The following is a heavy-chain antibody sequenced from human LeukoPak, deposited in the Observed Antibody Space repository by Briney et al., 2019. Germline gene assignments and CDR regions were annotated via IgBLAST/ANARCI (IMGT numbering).Heavy chain of an antibody. CDR2: INHSGST. CDR1: GGSFSGYY. Sequence: SETLSLTCAVYGGSFSGYYWSWIRQPPGKGLEWIGEINHSGSTNYNPSLKSRVTISVDTSKNQFSLKLNSVTAADTAVYYCARASGATDWFDPWGQGTLVTVSS. CDR3: ARASGATDWFDP. V-gene: IGHV4-34*01. J-gene: IGHJ5*02.